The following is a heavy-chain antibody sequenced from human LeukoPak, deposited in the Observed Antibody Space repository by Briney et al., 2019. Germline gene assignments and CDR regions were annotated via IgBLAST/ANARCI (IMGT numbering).Heavy chain of an antibody. CDR3: ARHRSGWLQSSFDY. CDR1: GGSVSDYY. V-gene: IGHV4-59*08. Sequence: SETLSLTCTISGGSVSDYYWSWIRQSPGKGLEWIGYIYYTGSTTYNPSLKSRVTISVDTSKNQFSLKLSSVTAADTAVYYCARHRSGWLQSSFDYWGQGTLVTVSS. D-gene: IGHD5-24*01. CDR2: IYYTGST. J-gene: IGHJ4*02.